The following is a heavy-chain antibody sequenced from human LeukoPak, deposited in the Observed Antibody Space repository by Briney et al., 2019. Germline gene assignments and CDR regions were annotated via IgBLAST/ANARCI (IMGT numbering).Heavy chain of an antibody. CDR3: AKAVTATTIDY. J-gene: IGHJ4*02. CDR1: GFTFSTSG. V-gene: IGHV3-30*18. D-gene: IGHD2-21*02. CDR2: ISYDGSNK. Sequence: PGGSLRLSCAASGFTFSTSGIHWVRQAPGKGLEWVALISYDGSNKYYADSVEGRFTISRDNSKNTLYLQMNSLRAEDTAVYYCAKAVTATTIDYWGQGTLVTVSS.